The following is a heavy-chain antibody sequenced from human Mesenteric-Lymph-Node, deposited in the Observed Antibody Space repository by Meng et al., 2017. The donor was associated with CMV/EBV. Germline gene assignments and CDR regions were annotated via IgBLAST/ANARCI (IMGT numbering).Heavy chain of an antibody. CDR1: GDSISSSGFY. Sequence: ETLSLTCTVAGDSISSSGFYWGWIRQPPGKGLEWIGTISYSGSTYYNPSLKSRVTISADTSKNQLSLQLGSVTAADTALYYCAGQSGGNDYADCWGQGTLVTVSS. D-gene: IGHD4-17*01. J-gene: IGHJ4*02. CDR3: AGQSGGNDYADC. CDR2: ISYSGST. V-gene: IGHV4-39*07.